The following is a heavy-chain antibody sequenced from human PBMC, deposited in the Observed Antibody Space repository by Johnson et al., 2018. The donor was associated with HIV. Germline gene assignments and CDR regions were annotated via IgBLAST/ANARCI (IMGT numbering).Heavy chain of an antibody. CDR1: GFTFSDYF. J-gene: IGHJ3*02. Sequence: QVQLVESGGGLVKPGGSLRLSCAASGFTFSDYFMSWIRQAPGKGLEWVSGISGSGGSTYYADSVKGRFTISRDNSKNTLYLQMNSLRAEDTAVYYCARGGRRQGAFDIWGQGTMVTVSS. V-gene: IGHV3-11*01. CDR2: ISGSGGST. D-gene: IGHD6-6*01. CDR3: ARGGRRQGAFDI.